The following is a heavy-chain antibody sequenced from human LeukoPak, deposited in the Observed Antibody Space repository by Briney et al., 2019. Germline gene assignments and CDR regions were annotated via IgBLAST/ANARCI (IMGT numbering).Heavy chain of an antibody. CDR1: GGTFSSYA. CDR2: IIPIFGTA. CDR3: ASTSLYCSGDSCNWFDP. D-gene: IGHD2-15*01. J-gene: IGHJ5*02. Sequence: SVKVSCKASGGTFSSYAISWVRQAPGLGLEWMGGIIPIFGTANYAQKFQGRVTITADESTSTAYMKLSSLKSEDTAVYFCASTSLYCSGDSCNWFDPWGQGTRVTVSS. V-gene: IGHV1-69*01.